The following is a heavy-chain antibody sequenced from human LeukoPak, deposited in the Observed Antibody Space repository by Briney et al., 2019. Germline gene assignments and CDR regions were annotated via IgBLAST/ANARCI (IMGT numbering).Heavy chain of an antibody. CDR1: GGSISSSSYY. Sequence: PLETLSLTCTVSGGSISSSSYYWGWIRQPPGKGLEWIGSIYYSGSTYYNPSLKSRVTISVDTSKNQFSLKLSSVTAADTAVYYCGRIVLMVYSTGYFDYWGQGTLVTVSS. V-gene: IGHV4-39*07. CDR3: GRIVLMVYSTGYFDY. D-gene: IGHD2-8*01. CDR2: IYYSGST. J-gene: IGHJ4*02.